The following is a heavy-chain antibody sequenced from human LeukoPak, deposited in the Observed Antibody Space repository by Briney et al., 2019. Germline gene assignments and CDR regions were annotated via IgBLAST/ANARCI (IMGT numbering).Heavy chain of an antibody. D-gene: IGHD2-21*01. CDR3: ARATASNWFDP. CDR1: GFTSSSYW. J-gene: IGHJ5*02. Sequence: GGSLRLSCAASGFTSSSYWMSWVRQAPGKGLEWVANIKQDGSEKYYVDSVKGRFTISRDNAKNSLYLQMNSLRGEDTAVFYCARATASNWFDPWGQGTLVTVSS. V-gene: IGHV3-7*01. CDR2: IKQDGSEK.